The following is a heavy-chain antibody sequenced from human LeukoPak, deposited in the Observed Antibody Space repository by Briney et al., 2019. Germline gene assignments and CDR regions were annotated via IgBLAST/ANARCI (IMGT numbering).Heavy chain of an antibody. CDR1: GFTFSSYG. J-gene: IGHJ3*02. CDR2: IRYDGSNK. Sequence: PGGSLRPSCAASGFTFSSYGMHWVRQAPGKGLEWVAFIRYDGSNKYYADSVKGRFTISRDNSKNTLYLQMNSLRAEDTAVYYCAKDLVRITMIVADRGYAFDIWGQGTMVTVSS. V-gene: IGHV3-30*02. D-gene: IGHD3-22*01. CDR3: AKDLVRITMIVADRGYAFDI.